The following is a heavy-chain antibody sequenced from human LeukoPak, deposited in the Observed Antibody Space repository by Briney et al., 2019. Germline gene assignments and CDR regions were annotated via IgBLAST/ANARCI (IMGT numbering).Heavy chain of an antibody. D-gene: IGHD3-10*01. CDR1: GYTFTGYY. CDR2: INPNSGGT. J-gene: IGHJ4*02. CDR3: ARDEAYGSGSYSIY. Sequence: ASVKVSCKASGYTFTGYYMHWVRQAPGQGLEWMGWINPNSGGTNYAQKFQGRVTMTRDTSISTAYMELSRLRSDDTAVYYCARDEAYGSGSYSIYWGQGTLVTVSS. V-gene: IGHV1-2*02.